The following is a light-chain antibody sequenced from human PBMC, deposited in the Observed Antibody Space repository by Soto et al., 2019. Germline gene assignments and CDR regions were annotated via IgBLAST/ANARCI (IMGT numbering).Light chain of an antibody. Sequence: QSALAQPASVSGSPGQSVTISCTGTFSDIGGYDSVSWYQQHSGKAPKLMIYEVTDRPSGVSNRFSGSKSGNTASLTISGLQAEDEADYHYSSSARNSSFFVFGTGTKLTVL. CDR1: FSDIGGYDS. CDR2: EVT. CDR3: SSSARNSSFFV. V-gene: IGLV2-14*01. J-gene: IGLJ1*01.